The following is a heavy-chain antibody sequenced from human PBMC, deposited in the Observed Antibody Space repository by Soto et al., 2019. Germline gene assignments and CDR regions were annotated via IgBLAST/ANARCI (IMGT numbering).Heavy chain of an antibody. CDR3: AADGTIAAAGRESYYYGMDV. CDR2: IVVGSGNT. D-gene: IGHD6-13*01. CDR1: GFTFTSSA. J-gene: IGHJ6*02. V-gene: IGHV1-58*02. Sequence: GASVKVSCKASGFTFTSSAMQWVRQARGQRLEWIGWIVVGSGNTNYAQKFQERVTITRDMSTSTAYMELSSLRSEDTAVYYCAADGTIAAAGRESYYYGMDVWGQGTTVTVSS.